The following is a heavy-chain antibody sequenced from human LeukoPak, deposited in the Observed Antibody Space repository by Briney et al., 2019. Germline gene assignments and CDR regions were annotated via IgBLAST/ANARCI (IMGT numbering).Heavy chain of an antibody. J-gene: IGHJ4*02. V-gene: IGHV3-21*01. Sequence: GGSLRLSCAASGFTFSSYSMNWVRQAPGKGLEWVSSISSSSSYIYYADSVKGRFTISRDNAKNSLYLQMNSLRAKDTAVYYCARDRLGAPRGYDYWGQGTLVTVSS. CDR2: ISSSSSYI. D-gene: IGHD1-26*01. CDR3: ARDRLGAPRGYDY. CDR1: GFTFSSYS.